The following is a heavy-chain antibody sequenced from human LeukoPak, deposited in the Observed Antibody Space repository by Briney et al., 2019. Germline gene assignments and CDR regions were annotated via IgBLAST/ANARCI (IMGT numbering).Heavy chain of an antibody. CDR2: INPNSGGT. D-gene: IGHD4-17*01. V-gene: IGHV1-2*02. J-gene: IGHJ4*02. CDR1: GYTFTSYD. CDR3: ARDLNDYGDYFYFDY. Sequence: ASVKVSCKASGYTFTSYDINWVRQATGQGLEWMGWINPNSGGTNYAQKFQGRVTMTRDTSISTAYMELSRLRSDDTAVYYCARDLNDYGDYFYFDYWGQGTLVTVSS.